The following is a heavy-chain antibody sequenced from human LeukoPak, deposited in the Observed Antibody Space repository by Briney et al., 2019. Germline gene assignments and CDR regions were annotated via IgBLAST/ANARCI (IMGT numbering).Heavy chain of an antibody. V-gene: IGHV3-33*01. CDR2: IWNDGSNK. D-gene: IGHD5-24*01. CDR1: GFTFSSYG. J-gene: IGHJ4*02. CDR3: ARERDGYNFDY. Sequence: GGSLRLSCAASGFTFSSYGMHWVRQAPGKGLGWVAVIWNDGSNKYYADSVKGRFIISRDNSKNTLYLQRNSLRAEDTAVYYCARERDGYNFDYWGQGTLVTVSS.